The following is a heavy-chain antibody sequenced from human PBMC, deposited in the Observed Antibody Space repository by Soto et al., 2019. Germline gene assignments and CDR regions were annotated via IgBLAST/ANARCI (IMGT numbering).Heavy chain of an antibody. Sequence: QVQLVQSGAEVKKPGSSVKVSCKASGGTFSSYAISWVRQAPGQGLEWMGGIIPIFGTANYAQKFQGRVTITADESTRTAYMELSSLRSEDTALYYCARLEYRVGCYVPDYWGQGPLVTVSS. CDR2: IIPIFGTA. V-gene: IGHV1-69*12. CDR1: GGTFSSYA. CDR3: ARLEYRVGCYVPDY. J-gene: IGHJ4*02. D-gene: IGHD6-6*01.